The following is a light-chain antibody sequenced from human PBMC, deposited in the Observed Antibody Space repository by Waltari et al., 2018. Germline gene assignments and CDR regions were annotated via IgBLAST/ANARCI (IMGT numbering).Light chain of an antibody. CDR3: QQYYSIPYT. Sequence: DIVMTQSPDSLAVSLGERATINCKSSQNILYSSNSKNYVAWYQHKPGQPPKLLIYWASTRESGVPDRFSGSGSETDFTLTISSLQAEDVAVYYCQQYYSIPYTFGQGTKLEIK. V-gene: IGKV4-1*01. CDR2: WAS. CDR1: QNILYSSNSKNY. J-gene: IGKJ2*01.